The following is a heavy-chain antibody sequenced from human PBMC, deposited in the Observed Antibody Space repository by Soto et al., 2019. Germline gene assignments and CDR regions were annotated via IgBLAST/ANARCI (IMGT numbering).Heavy chain of an antibody. CDR1: GFTFSDYA. D-gene: IGHD3-22*01. CDR2: ISGSGGST. Sequence: PGGSLRLSCAASGFTFSDYAMSWVRQTPGERGVWFSAISGSGGSTYYADSVKGRFTISRDNSKNTLYLQMNSVRAEDTAVYYCAKESVIVVVTFDHWGQGTLVTVSS. V-gene: IGHV3-23*01. CDR3: AKESVIVVVTFDH. J-gene: IGHJ4*02.